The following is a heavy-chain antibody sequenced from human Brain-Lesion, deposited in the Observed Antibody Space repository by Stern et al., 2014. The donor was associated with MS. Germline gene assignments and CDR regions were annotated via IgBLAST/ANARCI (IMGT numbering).Heavy chain of an antibody. Sequence: EVQLLESGGGLVQPGGSLRLSCTAAGFTFSSYTMTWVRQAPGKGPEWVSGISGSDGNTYYADSVKGRFTISRDNSWNTLFLQMDSLRAEDTAVYYCMKDRWYFDDWGQGTLVTVSS. J-gene: IGHJ4*02. V-gene: IGHV3-23*01. D-gene: IGHD3-16*02. CDR1: GFTFSSYT. CDR2: ISGSDGNT. CDR3: MKDRWYFDD.